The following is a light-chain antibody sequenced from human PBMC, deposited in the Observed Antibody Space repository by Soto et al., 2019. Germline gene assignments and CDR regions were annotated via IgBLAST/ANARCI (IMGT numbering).Light chain of an antibody. V-gene: IGLV3-21*02. CDR3: QVWDSSSDPRYV. J-gene: IGLJ1*01. CDR1: NIGSKS. Sequence: SYELPQPPSVSVAPGQTARITCGGNNIGSKSVHWYQPKPGQAPVLVVYDDSDRPSGIPERFSGSNSGNTATLTISRVEAGDEADYYCQVWDSSSDPRYVFGTGTKLTVL. CDR2: DDS.